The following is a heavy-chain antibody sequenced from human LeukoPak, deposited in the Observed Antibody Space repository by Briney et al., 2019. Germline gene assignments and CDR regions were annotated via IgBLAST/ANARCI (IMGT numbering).Heavy chain of an antibody. V-gene: IGHV4-4*07. CDR3: ARLPYYYDSSGYYGRIDY. J-gene: IGHJ4*02. D-gene: IGHD3-22*01. Sequence: SETLSLTCTVSGGSISSYYWSWIRQPAGKGLECIGPIYTTGNTNYNPSLKSRVTMSVDTSKNQFSLKLSSVTAADTAVYYCARLPYYYDSSGYYGRIDYWGQGTLVTVSS. CDR1: GGSISSYY. CDR2: IYTTGNT.